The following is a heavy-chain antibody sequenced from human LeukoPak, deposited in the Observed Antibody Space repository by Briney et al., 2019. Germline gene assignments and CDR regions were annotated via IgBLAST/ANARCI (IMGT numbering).Heavy chain of an antibody. J-gene: IGHJ4*02. CDR2: IYYSGST. CDR3: ARTYYYDSSDLYYFDY. V-gene: IGHV4-59*08. CDR1: GGSIGSNY. Sequence: SETLSLTCTVSGGSIGSNYWGWIRQPPGKGLEWIGYIYYSGSTNYNPSLKSRVTISVDTSKNQFSLKLSSVTAADTAVYYCARTYYYDSSDLYYFDYWGQGTLVTVSS. D-gene: IGHD3-22*01.